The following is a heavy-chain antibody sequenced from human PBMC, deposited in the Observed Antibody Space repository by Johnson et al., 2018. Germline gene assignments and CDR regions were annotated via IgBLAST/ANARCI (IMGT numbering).Heavy chain of an antibody. CDR3: ARGSSSDWYWGAFDI. Sequence: VQLGQAGGGLVQPGGSLGLSCTSEYNFIGYWMNWVRQAPGKGLEWVANIKQDGSEKYYVDSVKGRFTISRDDAKNSLYLHMNSLRVEDTAVYFCARGSSSDWYWGAFDIWGQGTMVAVYS. D-gene: IGHD6-19*01. V-gene: IGHV3-7*01. J-gene: IGHJ3*02. CDR1: EYNFIGYW. CDR2: IKQDGSEK.